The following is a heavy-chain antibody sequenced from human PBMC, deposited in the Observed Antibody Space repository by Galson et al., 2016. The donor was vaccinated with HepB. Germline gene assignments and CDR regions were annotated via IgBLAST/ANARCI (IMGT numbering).Heavy chain of an antibody. Sequence: SVKVSCKASGYTFRHYYMHWVRQAPGQGLEWVGRINPNSGVTNYAQKFQGRVTMTSDTSINTAYLELGRLTSDDTAVYYCARESPRKLELRGWGQGTLVTVSS. CDR1: GYTFRHYY. CDR2: INPNSGVT. D-gene: IGHD1-7*01. J-gene: IGHJ4*02. V-gene: IGHV1-2*06. CDR3: ARESPRKLELRG.